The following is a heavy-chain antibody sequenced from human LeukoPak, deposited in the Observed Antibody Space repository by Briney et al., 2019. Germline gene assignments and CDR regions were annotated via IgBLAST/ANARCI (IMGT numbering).Heavy chain of an antibody. V-gene: IGHV4-61*02. Sequence: NPSETLSLTCTVSGGSINSGSYYWSWIRQPAGKGLEWIGRIYTSGSTNYNPSLKSRATISVDKSKNQFSLKLSSETAADTAVYYCAREVYDSSGNAFDIWGQGTMVTVSS. CDR1: GGSINSGSYY. D-gene: IGHD3-22*01. J-gene: IGHJ3*02. CDR3: AREVYDSSGNAFDI. CDR2: IYTSGST.